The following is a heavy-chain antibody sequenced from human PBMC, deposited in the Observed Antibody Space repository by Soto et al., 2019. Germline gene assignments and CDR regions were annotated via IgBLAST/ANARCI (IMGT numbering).Heavy chain of an antibody. CDR3: AKLPLGYCSSTSCYPQDY. D-gene: IGHD2-2*01. Sequence: PGGSLRLSCAASGFTFSSYAMSWVRQAPGKGLEWVSAISGSGGSTYYADSVKGRFTISRDNSKNTLYLQMNSLRAEDTAVYYCAKLPLGYCSSTSCYPQDYWGQGTLVTVSS. CDR1: GFTFSSYA. CDR2: ISGSGGST. J-gene: IGHJ4*02. V-gene: IGHV3-23*01.